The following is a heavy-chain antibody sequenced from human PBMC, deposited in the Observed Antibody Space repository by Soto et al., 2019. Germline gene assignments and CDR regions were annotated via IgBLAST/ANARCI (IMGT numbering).Heavy chain of an antibody. D-gene: IGHD2-2*01. Sequence: QVQLQESGPGLVKPSGTLSLTCAVSGGSISNSNWWSWVRQPPGKGLEWIGDISHSGGTNYNPSLMSRVSISVDKSKNQFSLRLNSVTAADAAVYYCARLVEDYYFYGMDVWGQGTTVAVSS. CDR2: ISHSGGT. CDR1: GGSISNSNW. V-gene: IGHV4-4*02. J-gene: IGHJ6*02. CDR3: ARLVEDYYFYGMDV.